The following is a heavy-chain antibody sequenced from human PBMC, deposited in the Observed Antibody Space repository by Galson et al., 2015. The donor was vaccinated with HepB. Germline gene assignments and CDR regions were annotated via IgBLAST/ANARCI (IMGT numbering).Heavy chain of an antibody. Sequence: SLRLSCAASGFTFSSYSMNWVRQAPGKGLEWVSSISSSSSYKYYADSVKGRFTISRDNAKNTLYLQMNSLRAEDTAVYYCARDWVPVRGVIDDAFDIWGQGTMVTVSS. CDR1: GFTFSSYS. D-gene: IGHD3-10*01. CDR3: ARDWVPVRGVIDDAFDI. J-gene: IGHJ3*02. CDR2: ISSSSSYK. V-gene: IGHV3-21*01.